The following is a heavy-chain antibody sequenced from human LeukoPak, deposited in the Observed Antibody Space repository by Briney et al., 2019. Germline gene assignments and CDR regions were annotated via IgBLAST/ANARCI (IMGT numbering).Heavy chain of an antibody. J-gene: IGHJ6*03. CDR2: IYTSGST. D-gene: IGHD1-26*01. V-gene: IGHV4-4*07. CDR3: ARSPGETYYYYYYYMDV. Sequence: SETLSLTCTVSGGSISSYYWSWIRQPAGKGLEWIGRIYTSGSTNYNPSLKSRVTMSVDTSKNQFSLKLSSVTAADTAVYYCARSPGETYYYYYYYMDVWGKGTTVTVSS. CDR1: GGSISSYY.